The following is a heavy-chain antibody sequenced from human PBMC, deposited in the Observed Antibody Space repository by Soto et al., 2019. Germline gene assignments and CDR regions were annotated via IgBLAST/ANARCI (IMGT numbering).Heavy chain of an antibody. CDR1: GYTFNSYG. D-gene: IGHD3-9*01. J-gene: IGHJ3*02. Sequence: QVQLVQSGAEVKKPGASVKVSCKASGYTFNSYGITWVRQAPGQGLEWMGWISAYNGNTNYAQNLQGRVTMTTDTSTSTAYMELRSLRSDDTAVYECDRAQYDLLTGYYSGGAFAIWGQGTMVTVSS. CDR2: ISAYNGNT. CDR3: DRAQYDLLTGYYSGGAFAI. V-gene: IGHV1-18*01.